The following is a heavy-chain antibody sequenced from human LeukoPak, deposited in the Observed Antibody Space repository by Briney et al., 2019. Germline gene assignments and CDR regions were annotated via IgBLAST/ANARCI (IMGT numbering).Heavy chain of an antibody. CDR2: ISDDGRSK. CDR1: GFTFSGYW. Sequence: GGSLRLSCAASGFTFSGYWMHWVRQVPGKGLVRISYISDDGRSKGYADSVQGRFTISRDNAKNTLSLQMNSLRVDDTAVYYCVKQDTGSYLGGYWGQGTLVTVSS. CDR3: VKQDTGSYLGGY. D-gene: IGHD1-26*01. V-gene: IGHV3-74*01. J-gene: IGHJ4*02.